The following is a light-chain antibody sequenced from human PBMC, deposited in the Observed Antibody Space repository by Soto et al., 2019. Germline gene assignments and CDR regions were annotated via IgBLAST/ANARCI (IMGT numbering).Light chain of an antibody. CDR3: VLYLGSGIWV. Sequence: QTVVTQEPSFSVSPGGTVTLTCGLNSGSVSASSHPSWYQQTPGQPPRTLVYSTNTRSSGVPDRFSGSILGNKAALTITGAQADDESDYYCVLYLGSGIWVFGGGTQLTVL. J-gene: IGLJ3*02. CDR1: SGSVSASSH. CDR2: STN. V-gene: IGLV8-61*01.